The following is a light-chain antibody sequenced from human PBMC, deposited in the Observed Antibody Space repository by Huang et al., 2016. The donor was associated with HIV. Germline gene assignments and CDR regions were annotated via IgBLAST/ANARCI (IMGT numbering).Light chain of an antibody. CDR1: QSVSSY. CDR2: DAS. V-gene: IGKV3-11*01. J-gene: IGKJ4*01. Sequence: EIVLTQSPVTLALSPGDRATLSCRASQSVSSYLAWYQQKPGQAPRLLIYDASNRATCIPARFSGSGSGTDFTLTISSLEPEDFAVYYCQQRSNWPPLTFGGGTKVEIK. CDR3: QQRSNWPPLT.